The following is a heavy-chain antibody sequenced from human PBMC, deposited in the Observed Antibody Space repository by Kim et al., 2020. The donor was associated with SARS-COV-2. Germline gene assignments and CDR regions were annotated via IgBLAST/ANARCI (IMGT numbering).Heavy chain of an antibody. D-gene: IGHD6-19*01. CDR3: AREPPGYSSGWYDY. J-gene: IGHJ4*02. Sequence: TPYLQVRVTTSVDASKNQFSLKLSCVTAADTAVYYCAREPPGYSSGWYDYWGQGTLVTVSS. V-gene: IGHV4-39*07.